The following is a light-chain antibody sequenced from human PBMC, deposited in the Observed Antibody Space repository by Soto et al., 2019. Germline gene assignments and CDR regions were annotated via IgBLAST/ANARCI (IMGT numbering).Light chain of an antibody. J-gene: IGKJ4*02. V-gene: IGKV3-20*01. CDR2: GAS. CDR3: QQYSVSPLS. CDR1: QTVTSNY. Sequence: TLSPSTLSLSPGVGATLSCRASQTVTSNYLAWYQQKPGQAPRLLIHGASSRATGIPDRFSGSGSGTDFTLTISRLEPEDFAVYYCQQYSVSPLSVGGGAKEAIK.